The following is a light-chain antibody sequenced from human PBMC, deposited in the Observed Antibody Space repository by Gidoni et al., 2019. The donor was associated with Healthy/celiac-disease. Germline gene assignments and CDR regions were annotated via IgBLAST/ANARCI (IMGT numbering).Light chain of an antibody. CDR2: DAS. V-gene: IGKV3-11*01. J-gene: IGKJ2*01. Sequence: EIVLTQSPATLSLSPGERATLSCSARQSVSSYLAWYQQKPGQAPRLLIYDASNRATGIPARFSGSGSGTDFTLTISSLEPEDFAVYYCQQRSNWGGYTFXXXTKLEIK. CDR1: QSVSSY. CDR3: QQRSNWGGYT.